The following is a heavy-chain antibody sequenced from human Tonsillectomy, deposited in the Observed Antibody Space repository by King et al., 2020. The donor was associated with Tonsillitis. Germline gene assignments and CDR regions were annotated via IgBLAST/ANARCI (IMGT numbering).Heavy chain of an antibody. V-gene: IGHV1-2*02. D-gene: IGHD6-13*01. Sequence: QLVQSGAEVKKPGASVKVSCKASGYTFTGYYMHWVRQAPGQGLEWMGWINPNSGGTNYAQKFQGRVTMTRDTSISPAYLELSRLRSDDTAVYYCARVRPGIAAAGGDYWGQGTLVTVSS. J-gene: IGHJ4*02. CDR2: INPNSGGT. CDR1: GYTFTGYY. CDR3: ARVRPGIAAAGGDY.